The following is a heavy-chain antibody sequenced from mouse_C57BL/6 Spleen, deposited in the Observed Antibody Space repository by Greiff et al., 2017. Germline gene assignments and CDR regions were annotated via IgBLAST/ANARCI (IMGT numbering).Heavy chain of an antibody. CDR2: ISYDGSN. J-gene: IGHJ3*01. V-gene: IGHV3-6*01. CDR1: GYSITSGYY. Sequence: EVKLMESGPGLVKPSQSLSLTCSVTGYSITSGYYWNWIRQFPGNKLEWMGYISYDGSNNYNPSLKNRISITRDTSKNQFFLKLNSVTTEDTATYYCARDLYYGNYAYWGQGTLVTVSA. D-gene: IGHD2-1*01. CDR3: ARDLYYGNYAY.